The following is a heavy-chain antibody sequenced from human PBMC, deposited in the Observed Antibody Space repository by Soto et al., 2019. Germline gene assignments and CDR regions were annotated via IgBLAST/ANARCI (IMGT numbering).Heavy chain of an antibody. CDR2: ISTSGSSI. J-gene: IGHJ4*02. V-gene: IGHV3-48*03. D-gene: IGHD6-13*01. Sequence: GGSLRLSCAASGFTFSSYEMDWVRQAPGKGLEWVSCISTSGSSIYYADSVKGRFSISRDNVKNSLYLQMNSLRAEDTAVYYCARDSGIAAEYNFVYWGQGTLVTVSS. CDR3: ARDSGIAAEYNFVY. CDR1: GFTFSSYE.